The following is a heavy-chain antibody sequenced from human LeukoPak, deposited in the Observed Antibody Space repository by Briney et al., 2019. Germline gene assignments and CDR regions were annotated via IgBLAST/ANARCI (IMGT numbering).Heavy chain of an antibody. CDR1: GFTFSSYS. CDR2: ITTRSSYI. V-gene: IGHV3-21*01. Sequence: GGSLRLSCAASGFTFSSYSMNWVRQAPGKGLEWVSSITTRSSYIFYADSVKGRFTISRDDAKSSLYLQMSSLRAEDTAVYYCARDPAAAGSVWLDPWGQGILVTVSS. J-gene: IGHJ5*02. CDR3: ARDPAAAGSVWLDP. D-gene: IGHD6-13*01.